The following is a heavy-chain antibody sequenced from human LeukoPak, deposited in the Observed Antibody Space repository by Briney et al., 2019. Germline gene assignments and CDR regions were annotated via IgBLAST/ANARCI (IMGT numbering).Heavy chain of an antibody. CDR3: AKDAETTVTTGYFDY. D-gene: IGHD4-17*01. Sequence: PGGSLRLSCAASGFTFSSYGMHWVRQAPGKGLEWVAVISYDGSNKYYADSVKGRFTISRDNSKNTLYLQMNSLRAEDTAVYYCAKDAETTVTTGYFDYWGQGTLVTVSS. CDR2: ISYDGSNK. CDR1: GFTFSSYG. V-gene: IGHV3-30*18. J-gene: IGHJ4*02.